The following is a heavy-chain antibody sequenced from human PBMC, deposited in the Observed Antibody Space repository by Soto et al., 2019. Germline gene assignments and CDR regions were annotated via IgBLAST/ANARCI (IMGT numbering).Heavy chain of an antibody. CDR2: IIPIFGTA. J-gene: IGHJ4*02. CDR3: ARYRYYYDSSGYFIVDY. Sequence: SVKVSCKASGGTFSSYAISWVRQAPGQGLEWMGGIIPIFGTASYAQKFQGRVTITADESTSTAYMELSSLRSEDTAVYYCARYRYYYDSSGYFIVDYWGQGTLVTVSS. V-gene: IGHV1-69*13. D-gene: IGHD3-22*01. CDR1: GGTFSSYA.